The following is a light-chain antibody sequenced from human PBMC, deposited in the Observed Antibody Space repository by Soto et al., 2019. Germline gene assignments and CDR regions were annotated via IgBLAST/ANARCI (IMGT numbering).Light chain of an antibody. V-gene: IGKV1-9*01. J-gene: IGKJ1*01. CDR3: QQVKSFPPT. CDR2: AAS. CDR1: QGISRY. Sequence: DIQLTQSPSFLSASVGDRVTITCRASQGISRYLAWYRQMPGKAPEVLIYAASTLQSGVPSKFSGSGSGTECTLTISSLQPEDFATYYCQQVKSFPPTFGQGTQVEIK.